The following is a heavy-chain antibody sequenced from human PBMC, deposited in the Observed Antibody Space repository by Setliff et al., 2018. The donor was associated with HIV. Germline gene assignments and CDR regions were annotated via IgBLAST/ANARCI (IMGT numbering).Heavy chain of an antibody. J-gene: IGHJ6*03. D-gene: IGHD3-22*01. CDR3: AKDFYSDNSGSPGPYYMDV. CDR2: ISPYNGDT. Sequence: ASVKVSCKASGYNFINFAISWVRQAPGQGLEWMGRISPYNGDTKYAETFQDRVTLSTDTSTSTVYMELRSLTSDDTAVYYCAKDFYSDNSGSPGPYYMDVWGKGTTVTVS. V-gene: IGHV1-18*01. CDR1: GYNFINFA.